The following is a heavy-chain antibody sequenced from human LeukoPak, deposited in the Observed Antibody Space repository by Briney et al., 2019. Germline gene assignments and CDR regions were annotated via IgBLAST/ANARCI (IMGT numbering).Heavy chain of an antibody. V-gene: IGHV3-53*01. Sequence: GGSLRLSCAASGFTVSTNYMSWVRQAPGKGLEWVSVIYSDGRTYYADSVKGRFTISRDNSKNTLYLQMNSLRAADTAVYYCARDSGRFDVFDIWGQGTMVTVSS. CDR2: IYSDGRT. J-gene: IGHJ3*02. D-gene: IGHD3-10*01. CDR1: GFTVSTNY. CDR3: ARDSGRFDVFDI.